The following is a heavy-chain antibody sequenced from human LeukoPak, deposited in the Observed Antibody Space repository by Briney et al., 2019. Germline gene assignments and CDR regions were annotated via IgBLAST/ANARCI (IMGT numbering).Heavy chain of an antibody. CDR1: GGSISSYY. CDR3: ASTQQWLAFDY. Sequence: SETLSLTCTVSGGSISSYYWSWIRQPPGKGLEWIGCFYHSGSTNYNSFLKSRVTTSVDTSKNQFSLRLSSVTAADTAVYYCASTQQWLAFDYRGQGILVTVSS. V-gene: IGHV4-59*01. CDR2: FYHSGST. D-gene: IGHD6-19*01. J-gene: IGHJ4*02.